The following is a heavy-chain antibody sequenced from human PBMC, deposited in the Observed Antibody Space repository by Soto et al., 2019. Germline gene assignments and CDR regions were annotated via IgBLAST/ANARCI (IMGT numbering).Heavy chain of an antibody. CDR3: ATHCSSTRCYLSTRWP. CDR2: MNPNSGNT. V-gene: IGHV1-8*01. D-gene: IGHD2-2*01. J-gene: IGHJ5*02. CDR1: GYTFTSYD. Sequence: VASVKVSCKASGYTFTSYDINWVRQATGQGLEWMGWMNPNSGNTGYAQKFQGRVTMTRNTSISTAYMELSSLRSEDTAVYYCATHCSSTRCYLSTRWPWGQGTLVTVSS.